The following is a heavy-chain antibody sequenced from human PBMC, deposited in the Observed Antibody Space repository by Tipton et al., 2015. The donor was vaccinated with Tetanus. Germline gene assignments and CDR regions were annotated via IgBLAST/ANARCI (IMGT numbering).Heavy chain of an antibody. CDR3: AGYLDLGGEHWFDP. CDR1: GFTFSSYG. J-gene: IGHJ5*02. Sequence: SLRLSCAASGFTFSSYGMHWVRQAPGKGLEWVAVIWYDGSDKYYADSVKGRFTISRDNSKNTVYLQMNSLRAEDTAVYYCAGYLDLGGEHWFDPWGQGTLVTVSS. CDR2: IWYDGSDK. D-gene: IGHD3-16*01. V-gene: IGHV3-33*01.